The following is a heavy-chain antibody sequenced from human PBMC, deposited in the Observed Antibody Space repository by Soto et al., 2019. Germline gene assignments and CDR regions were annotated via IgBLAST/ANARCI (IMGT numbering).Heavy chain of an antibody. CDR1: GFTFSSYG. Sequence: PGGSLRLFCAASGFTFSSYGMHWVRQAPGRGLEWVAVIWYDGSNKYYADSVKGRFTISRDNSKNTLYLQMNSLRAEDTAVYYCARDLSHSSGLDYWGQGTLVTVSS. CDR2: IWYDGSNK. V-gene: IGHV3-33*01. CDR3: ARDLSHSSGLDY. J-gene: IGHJ4*02. D-gene: IGHD3-22*01.